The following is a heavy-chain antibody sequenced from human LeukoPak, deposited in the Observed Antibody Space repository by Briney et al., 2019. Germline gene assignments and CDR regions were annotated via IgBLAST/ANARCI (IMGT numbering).Heavy chain of an antibody. CDR3: ARDVPPWAAASFDY. V-gene: IGHV3-9*01. J-gene: IGHJ4*02. D-gene: IGHD6-13*01. Sequence: SGGSLRLSCAASGFTFDDYAMHWVRQAPGKGLEWVSGISWNSGSIGYANSVKGRFTISRDNAKNSLYLQMNSLRAEDTAVYYCARDVPPWAAASFDYWGQGTLVTVSS. CDR1: GFTFDDYA. CDR2: ISWNSGSI.